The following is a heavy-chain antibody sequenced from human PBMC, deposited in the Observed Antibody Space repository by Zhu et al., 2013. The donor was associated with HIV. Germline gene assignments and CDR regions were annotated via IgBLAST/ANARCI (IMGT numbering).Heavy chain of an antibody. CDR3: ARTVIATAGTEFDY. CDR2: IKPNGGGT. Sequence: QVQLVQSGAEVKKPGASVKVSCKASGYTFTDYYIHWVRQAPGQGLQWMGWIKPNGGGTYYAQQFQGRVTMTRDTSISTAYMELSRLRSDDTAVYYCARTVIATAGTEFDYWGQGTLVTVSS. D-gene: IGHD6-13*01. J-gene: IGHJ4*02. V-gene: IGHV1-2*02. CDR1: GYTFTDYY.